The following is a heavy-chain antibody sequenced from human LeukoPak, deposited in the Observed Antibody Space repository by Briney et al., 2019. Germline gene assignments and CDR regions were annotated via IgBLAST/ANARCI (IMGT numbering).Heavy chain of an antibody. CDR3: ARLYCSSTSCHFGY. D-gene: IGHD2-2*01. J-gene: IGHJ4*02. Sequence: PGGSLRLSCAASGFTFSSYSMNWVRQAPGKGLEWVSSISSSSSYIYYADSVKGRFTISRDNAKNSLYLQMNSLRAEDTAMYYCARLYCSSTSCHFGYWGQGTLVTVSS. CDR1: GFTFSSYS. V-gene: IGHV3-21*01. CDR2: ISSSSSYI.